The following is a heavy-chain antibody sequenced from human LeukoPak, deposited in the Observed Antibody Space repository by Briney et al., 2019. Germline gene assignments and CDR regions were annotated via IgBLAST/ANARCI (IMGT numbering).Heavy chain of an antibody. CDR1: GGSISSYY. D-gene: IGHD3-9*01. V-gene: IGHV4-59*01. Sequence: PSETLSLTCTVSGGSISSYYWSWIRQPPGKGLEWIGYIYYSGSTNYNPSLKRRVTISVDTSKNQFSLKLSSVTAADTAVYYCARGGRYYDILTGYYVGHNWFDPWGQGTLVTVSS. CDR2: IYYSGST. J-gene: IGHJ5*02. CDR3: ARGGRYYDILTGYYVGHNWFDP.